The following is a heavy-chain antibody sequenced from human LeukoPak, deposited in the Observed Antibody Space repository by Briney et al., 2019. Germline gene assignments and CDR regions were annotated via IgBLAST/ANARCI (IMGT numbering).Heavy chain of an antibody. V-gene: IGHV5-51*01. Sequence: GASLKISYDGSGSSFTNSWIGWVRPMPGKGLEWMGIIYPGDSDTSYSPSFQGHVTISADNSISTAYLQWSSLKASDTAMYYCAKLPPYANAFDIWGQGTMVTVSS. D-gene: IGHD2-8*01. CDR3: AKLPPYANAFDI. CDR1: GSSFTNSW. J-gene: IGHJ3*02. CDR2: IYPGDSDT.